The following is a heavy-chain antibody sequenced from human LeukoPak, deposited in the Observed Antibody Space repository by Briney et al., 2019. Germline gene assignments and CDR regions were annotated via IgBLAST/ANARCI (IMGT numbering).Heavy chain of an antibody. Sequence: PGVSLRLSCAASGFTFSSYAMHWVRQAPGKGLEYVSAISSNGGSTYYANSVKGRFTISRDNSKNTLYLQMGSLRAEDMAVYYCARDIGGSSDPWGQGTLVTVSS. CDR2: ISSNGGST. CDR1: GFTFSSYA. J-gene: IGHJ5*02. D-gene: IGHD6-19*01. CDR3: ARDIGGSSDP. V-gene: IGHV3-64*01.